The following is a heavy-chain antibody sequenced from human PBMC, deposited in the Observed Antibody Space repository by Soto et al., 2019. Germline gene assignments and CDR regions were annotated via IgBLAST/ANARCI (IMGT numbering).Heavy chain of an antibody. CDR2: IIPIFGTA. Sequence: QVQLVQSGAEVKKPGSSVKVSCKASGGTFSSYAISWVRQAPGQGLEWMGGIIPIFGTANYAQKLQGRVTITADESTSTAYMELSSLRSEDTAVYYCARGGGAREGSTTVVATFDYWGQGTLVTVSS. J-gene: IGHJ4*02. V-gene: IGHV1-69*12. CDR3: ARGGGAREGSTTVVATFDY. CDR1: GGTFSSYA. D-gene: IGHD4-17*01.